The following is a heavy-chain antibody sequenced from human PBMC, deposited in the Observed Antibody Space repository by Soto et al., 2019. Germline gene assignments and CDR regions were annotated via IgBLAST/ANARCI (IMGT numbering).Heavy chain of an antibody. CDR1: GFTFSIYT. D-gene: IGHD2-15*01. CDR3: ARDSSLFCTRGTCYLWDAFDI. Sequence: EVQLVESGGGLVKPGGSLRLSCAASGFTFSIYTMSWVRQAPGKGLEWVSSISSTSAYIYYGDSVKGRFTISRGNAENSLYLQMDSLRAEDTAVYYCARDSSLFCTRGTCYLWDAFDIWGQGTMVTVSS. CDR2: ISSTSAYI. J-gene: IGHJ3*02. V-gene: IGHV3-21*01.